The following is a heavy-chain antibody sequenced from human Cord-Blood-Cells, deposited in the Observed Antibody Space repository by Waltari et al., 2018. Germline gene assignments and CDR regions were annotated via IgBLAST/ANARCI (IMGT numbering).Heavy chain of an antibody. CDR2: IYYSGST. CDR3: ARLTIAVAGIDY. Sequence: QLQLQASVPGLVKPSETLSLTCTVSGCSISSSSDYWGWFRQPRGKGLEWIGSIYYSGSTYYNPSLKSRVTISVDTSKNQFSRKLSSMTAADTAVYYCARLTIAVAGIDYWGQGTLVTVSS. D-gene: IGHD6-19*01. CDR1: GCSISSSSDY. J-gene: IGHJ4*02. V-gene: IGHV4-39*01.